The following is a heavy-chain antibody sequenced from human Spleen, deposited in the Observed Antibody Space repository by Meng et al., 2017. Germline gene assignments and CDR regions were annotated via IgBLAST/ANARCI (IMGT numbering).Heavy chain of an antibody. CDR1: GASISHSNW. Sequence: SETLSLTCAVSGASISHSNWWSWVRQPPGKGLQWIGDIYHSGTTHYNPSLKSRVNMSVDKSKNQFSLRLSSVTASDTAVYYCARGGDYPPKTGNDAFYIWGPGTMVTVSS. D-gene: IGHD3-10*01. J-gene: IGHJ3*02. CDR2: IYHSGTT. CDR3: ARGGDYPPKTGNDAFYI. V-gene: IGHV4-4*02.